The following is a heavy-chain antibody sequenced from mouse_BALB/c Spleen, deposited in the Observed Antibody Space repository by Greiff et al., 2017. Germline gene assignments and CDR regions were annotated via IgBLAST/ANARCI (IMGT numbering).Heavy chain of an antibody. CDR1: GYTFTSYW. D-gene: IGHD3-1*01. V-gene: IGHV1-5*01. Sequence: EVQGVESGTVLARPGASVKMSCKASGYTFTSYWMHWVKQRPGQGLEWIGAIYPGNSDTSYNQKFKGKAKLTAVTSTSTAYMELSSLTNEDSAVYYCTKTARAPYYFDYWGQGTTLTVSS. CDR2: IYPGNSDT. CDR3: TKTARAPYYFDY. J-gene: IGHJ2*01.